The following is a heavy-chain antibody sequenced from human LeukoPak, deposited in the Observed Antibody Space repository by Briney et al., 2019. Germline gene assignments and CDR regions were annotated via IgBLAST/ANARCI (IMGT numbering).Heavy chain of an antibody. J-gene: IGHJ6*03. CDR1: GFTFDDYT. CDR3: ARDPYSGSYGDYYYYYMDV. V-gene: IGHV3-21*01. CDR2: ITSSSSYI. Sequence: GGSLRLSCAASGFTFDDYTMHWVRQAPGKGLEGVSSITSSSSYIYYADSVKGRFTISRDNAKNSLYLQMNSLRDEDTAVYYCARDPYSGSYGDYYYYYMDVWGKGTTVTISS. D-gene: IGHD1-26*01.